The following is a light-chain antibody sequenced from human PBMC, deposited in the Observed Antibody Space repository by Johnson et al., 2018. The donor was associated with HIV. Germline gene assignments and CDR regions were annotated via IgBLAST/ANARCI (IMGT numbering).Light chain of an antibody. V-gene: IGLV1-51*02. CDR1: SSNIGNNY. J-gene: IGLJ1*01. CDR2: ENN. Sequence: QSVLTQPPSVSAAPGQKVTISCSGSSSNIGNNYVSWYQQLPGTAPKLLIYENNKRPSGIPDRFSGSKSGTSATLAITGLQPGDEADYYCGTWDSSLSAEVFGTGTNVTVL. CDR3: GTWDSSLSAEV.